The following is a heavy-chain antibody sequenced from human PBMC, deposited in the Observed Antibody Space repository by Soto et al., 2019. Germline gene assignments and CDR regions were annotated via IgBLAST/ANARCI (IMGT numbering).Heavy chain of an antibody. D-gene: IGHD4-17*01. CDR2: ISYDVSKK. Sequence: GGSLGLSCVAYGFTFSSYGMHWVRQAPGKGLEWVAVISYDVSKKYYADSVKGRFTISRDNSKKTLYLQMNSLRAEATPVYSCAKPRGTTVTTDFDYWGQGTLVTVAS. CDR3: AKPRGTTVTTDFDY. J-gene: IGHJ4*02. CDR1: GFTFSSYG. V-gene: IGHV3-30*18.